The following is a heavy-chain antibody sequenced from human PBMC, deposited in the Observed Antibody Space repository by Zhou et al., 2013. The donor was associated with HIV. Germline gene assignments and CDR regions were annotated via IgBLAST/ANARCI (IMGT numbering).Heavy chain of an antibody. J-gene: IGHJ4*02. D-gene: IGHD3-3*01. CDR3: ARDNYDYLLDY. V-gene: IGHV1-18*01. CDR1: GYTFTRNG. Sequence: QVQLVQSGAEVQKPGASVKVSCKASGYTFTRNGISWVRQAPGQGLEWMGWINAYNGNTKYAQKFQGRATLTTDTSTRTAYMELRSLRSDDTALYYCARDNYDYLLDYWGQGTQVTVSS. CDR2: INAYNGNT.